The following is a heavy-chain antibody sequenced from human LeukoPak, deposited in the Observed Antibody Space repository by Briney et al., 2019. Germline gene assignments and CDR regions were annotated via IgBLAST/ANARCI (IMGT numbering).Heavy chain of an antibody. J-gene: IGHJ4*02. D-gene: IGHD2-15*01. CDR2: IYTGGIT. Sequence: GGSLRLSCAASGLTVSSNHMAWVRQAPGKGLEWVSVIYTGGITYYADSVQGRFTISRDSSKNTVYLQMNSLRVEDTALYYCAKRPYCSGTVCYHIDYWGQGTLVTVSS. V-gene: IGHV3-53*01. CDR3: AKRPYCSGTVCYHIDY. CDR1: GLTVSSNH.